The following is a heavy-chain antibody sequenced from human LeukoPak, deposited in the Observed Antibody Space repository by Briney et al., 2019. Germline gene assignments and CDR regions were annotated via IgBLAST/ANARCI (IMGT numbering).Heavy chain of an antibody. CDR3: ARAYSSSWYGPGGYYYGMDV. Sequence: GRSLRLSCAASGFTFDDYGMSWVRQAPGKGLEWVSGINWNGGSTGYADSVKGRFTISRDNAKNSLYLQMNSLRAEDTALYHCARAYSSSWYGPGGYYYGMDVWGQGTTVTVSS. V-gene: IGHV3-20*01. CDR2: INWNGGST. D-gene: IGHD6-13*01. J-gene: IGHJ6*02. CDR1: GFTFDDYG.